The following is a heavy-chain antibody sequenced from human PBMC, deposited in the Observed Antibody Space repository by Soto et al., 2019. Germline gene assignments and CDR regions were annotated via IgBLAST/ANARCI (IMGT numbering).Heavy chain of an antibody. D-gene: IGHD6-6*01. V-gene: IGHV3-74*01. J-gene: IGHJ4*02. CDR1: GFSLNDYW. Sequence: VQLVESGGGLVQPGGSLRLSCAASGFSLNDYWMHWVRQAPGKGPVRVSRINSDGTNTAYADAVKGRFTISRDIAKNTLYLQMNSLTAEDTAVYYCVAARPDSDSWGQGTLVAVSS. CDR2: INSDGTNT. CDR3: VAARPDSDS.